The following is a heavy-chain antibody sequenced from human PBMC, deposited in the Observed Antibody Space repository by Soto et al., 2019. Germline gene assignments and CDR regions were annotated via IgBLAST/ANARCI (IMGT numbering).Heavy chain of an antibody. CDR2: IHSGGTT. CDR1: GASISNGYYS. V-gene: IGHV4-30-4*01. D-gene: IGHD1-26*01. J-gene: IGHJ4*02. CDR3: ARGPSGDKVDY. Sequence: QVQLQEPGPRLVEPSHTLSLTCTVSGASISNGYYSWSWIRQSPGTGLEWIGHIHSGGTTYSNPSRKSRLTLSVDMSKNQCSLKLSSLTAADTAVYYCARGPSGDKVDYWGQGTLVTVSS.